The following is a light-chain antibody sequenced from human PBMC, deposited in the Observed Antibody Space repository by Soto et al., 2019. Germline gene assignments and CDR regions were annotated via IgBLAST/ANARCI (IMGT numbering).Light chain of an antibody. V-gene: IGLV2-8*01. J-gene: IGLJ3*02. CDR2: EVS. CDR3: SSYAGGDTPVL. Sequence: QSALTQPPSASGSPGQSVSISCTGSSSDLGNHNFVSWYQQYPGKAPKLMIFEVSKRPSGVPYRFSASKSGNTASLTVSGIKAEDEADYYCSSYAGGDTPVLFGGGTKLTVL. CDR1: SSDLGNHNF.